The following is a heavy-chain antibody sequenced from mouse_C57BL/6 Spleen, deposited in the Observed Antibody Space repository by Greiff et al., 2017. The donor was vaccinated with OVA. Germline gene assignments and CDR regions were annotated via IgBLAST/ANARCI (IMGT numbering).Heavy chain of an antibody. CDR2: IDPENGDT. Sequence: VQLQQSGAELVRPGASVKLSCTASGFNIKDDYMHWVKQRHEQGLEWIGWIDPENGDTEYASKFQGKATITADTSSNTAYLQLSSLTSEDTAVYYCTTDGYSNYWGQGTTLTVSS. V-gene: IGHV14-4*01. CDR3: TTDGYSNY. J-gene: IGHJ2*01. D-gene: IGHD2-5*01. CDR1: GFNIKDDY.